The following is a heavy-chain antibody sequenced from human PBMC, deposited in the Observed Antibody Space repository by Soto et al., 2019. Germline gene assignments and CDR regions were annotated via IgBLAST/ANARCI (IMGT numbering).Heavy chain of an antibody. D-gene: IGHD1-26*01. CDR1: GFTFSTYT. J-gene: IGHJ4*02. V-gene: IGHV3-21*01. CDR2: INGRGNYI. Sequence: GGSLRLSCASSGFTFSTYTMNWVRQAPGKGLEWVSSINGRGNYIYYAESVKGRFTISRDDAKNSLYLQMDRLRAEDTALYYCVREDGKVGTNSAFDYWGLGALVTVSS. CDR3: VREDGKVGTNSAFDY.